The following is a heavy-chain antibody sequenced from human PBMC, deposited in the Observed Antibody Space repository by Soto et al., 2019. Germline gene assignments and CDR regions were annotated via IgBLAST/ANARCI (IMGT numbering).Heavy chain of an antibody. CDR2: ISATGGST. CDR3: AKDRLAGNFDS. J-gene: IGHJ4*02. CDR1: GLSLTSYS. V-gene: IGHV3-23*01. Sequence: GGLLSLACAVSGLSLTSYSMNWDRQAPGKGLEWVATISATGGSTYYADSVKGRFTISRDNSKNTLYLQMNGLRVEDTAVYYGAKDRLAGNFDSWGQGTQVTVSS.